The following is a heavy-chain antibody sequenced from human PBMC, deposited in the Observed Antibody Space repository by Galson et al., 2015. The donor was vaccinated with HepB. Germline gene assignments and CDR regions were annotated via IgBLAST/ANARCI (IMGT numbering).Heavy chain of an antibody. Sequence: SLRLSCAASGFTFSSYGMHWVRQAPGKGLEWVAVIWYDGSNKYYADSVKGRFTISRDNSKNTLYLQMNSLRAEDTAVYYCAREWAAAAFFDYWGQGTLVTVSS. V-gene: IGHV3-33*01. CDR2: IWYDGSNK. CDR3: AREWAAAAFFDY. J-gene: IGHJ4*02. D-gene: IGHD6-13*01. CDR1: GFTFSSYG.